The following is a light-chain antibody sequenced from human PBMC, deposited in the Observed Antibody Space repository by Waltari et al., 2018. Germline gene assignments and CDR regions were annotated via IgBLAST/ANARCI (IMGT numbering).Light chain of an antibody. CDR2: DTY. V-gene: IGKV3-11*01. Sequence: ETVLTQSPATLSLSPGERATLSCRASQSVHNYLAWYQQRPGQAPRLLIYDTYARASGIPARFSGGGSGTDFTLTISSLEPEDFAVYYCQQRKNWPVTFGGGTKVDIK. CDR3: QQRKNWPVT. J-gene: IGKJ4*01. CDR1: QSVHNY.